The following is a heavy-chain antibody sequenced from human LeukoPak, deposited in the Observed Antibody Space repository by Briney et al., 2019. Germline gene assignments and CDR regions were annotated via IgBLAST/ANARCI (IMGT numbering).Heavy chain of an antibody. J-gene: IGHJ6*03. Sequence: SETLSLTCTVSGGSISSYYWSWIRQPAGKGLEWIGRIYTSGSTNYNPSLKSRVTMSVDTSKNQFSLKLSSVTAADTAVYYCAREEVDCSGGSCYSHYYYYYMDVWGKGTTVTVSS. D-gene: IGHD2-15*01. CDR2: IYTSGST. V-gene: IGHV4-4*07. CDR1: GGSISSYY. CDR3: AREEVDCSGGSCYSHYYYYYMDV.